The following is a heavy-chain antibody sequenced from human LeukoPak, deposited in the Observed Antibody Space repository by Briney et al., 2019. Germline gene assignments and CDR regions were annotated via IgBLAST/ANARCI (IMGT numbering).Heavy chain of an antibody. CDR1: GGSLSSYY. CDR2: IYYNGST. V-gene: IGHV4-59*01. J-gene: IGHJ5*02. CDR3: ARGAGGYCTTTSCYVVNWFDP. D-gene: IGHD2-2*03. Sequence: SETLSLTCTVSGGSLSSYYWSWIRQPPGKGLEWIGYIYYNGSTNYNASLKSRVTISVDRSKNQFSLKLSSVTAADTAVYYCARGAGGYCTTTSCYVVNWFDPWGQGTLVTVS.